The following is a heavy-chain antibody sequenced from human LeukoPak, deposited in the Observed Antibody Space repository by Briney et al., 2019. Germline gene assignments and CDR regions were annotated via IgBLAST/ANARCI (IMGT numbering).Heavy chain of an antibody. V-gene: IGHV4-39*07. CDR2: IYYSGST. CDR1: GGSISSSSYY. J-gene: IGHJ4*02. D-gene: IGHD3-10*01. Sequence: SETLSLTCTVSGGSISSSSYYWGWIRRPPGKGLEWIGSIYYSGSTYYNPSLKSRVTISVDTSKNQFSLKLSSVTAADTAVYYCARGGLGSYYYGSGSYYNWGQGTLVTVSS. CDR3: ARGGLGSYYYGSGSYYN.